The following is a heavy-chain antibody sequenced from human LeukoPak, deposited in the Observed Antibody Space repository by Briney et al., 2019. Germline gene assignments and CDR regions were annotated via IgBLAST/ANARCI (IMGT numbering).Heavy chain of an antibody. CDR1: GGSFSGYY. D-gene: IGHD3-16*02. CDR2: INHSGST. J-gene: IGHJ4*02. V-gene: IGHV4-34*01. CDR3: ARGCYVWGSYRYIGYYSDY. Sequence: PSETLSLTCAVYGGSFSGYYWSWIRQPPGKGLEWIGEINHSGSTNYNPSLKSRVTISVDTSKNQFSLKLSSVTAADTAVYYCARGCYVWGSYRYIGYYSDYWGQGTLVTVSS.